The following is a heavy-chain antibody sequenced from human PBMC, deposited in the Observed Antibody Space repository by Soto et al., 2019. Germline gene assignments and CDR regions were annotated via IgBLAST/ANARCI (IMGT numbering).Heavy chain of an antibody. D-gene: IGHD3-10*01. CDR1: GGSIISYC. CDR2: IYYNGTA. CDR3: ARVALVRGIINYYYGLDV. V-gene: IGHV4-59*13. J-gene: IGHJ6*02. Sequence: SETLSLTCTVSGGSIISYCWSWIRQPPRKGLELIGYIYYNGTANYNPSLKGRVTISVDTPKNQFSLKLRSVTAADTAVYYCARVALVRGIINYYYGLDVWGPGTPLTVS.